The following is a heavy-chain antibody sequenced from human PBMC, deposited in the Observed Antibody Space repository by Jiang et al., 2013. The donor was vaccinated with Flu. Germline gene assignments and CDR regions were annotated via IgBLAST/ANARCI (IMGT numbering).Heavy chain of an antibody. J-gene: IGHJ4*02. CDR2: ISYDGSNQ. V-gene: IGHV3-30*04. CDR3: ARVKVVVVITIPIDY. D-gene: IGHD3-22*01. CDR1: GFTFSSYA. Sequence: GRSLRLSCVASGFTFSSYAMHWVRQAPGKGLEWVAVISYDGSNQYYADSVKGRFTISRDNSKNTLFLQMNSLRPEDTAVYYCARVKVVVVITIPIDYWGRGTLVTVSS.